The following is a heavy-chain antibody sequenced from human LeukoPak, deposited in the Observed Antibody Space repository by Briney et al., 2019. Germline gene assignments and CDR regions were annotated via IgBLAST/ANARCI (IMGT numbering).Heavy chain of an antibody. Sequence: ASVKVSCKAPGGSFGRYAIHWVRQAPGQGLEWMGGIVPILGTANYAQKFQGRVTITADESTSTAYMELSSLRSEDTAVYYCARASPGRGYSYGYDYWGQGTLVTVSS. CDR3: ARASPGRGYSYGYDY. CDR1: GGSFGRYA. J-gene: IGHJ4*02. D-gene: IGHD5-18*01. CDR2: IVPILGTA. V-gene: IGHV1-69*13.